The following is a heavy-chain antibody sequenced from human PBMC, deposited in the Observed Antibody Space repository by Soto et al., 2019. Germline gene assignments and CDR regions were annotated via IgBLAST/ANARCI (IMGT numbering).Heavy chain of an antibody. CDR2: IYGSGSA. V-gene: IGHV4-4*07. J-gene: IGHJ3*01. Sequence: QVQLQESGPGLVKPPETLSLTCVVSGGSISNYSWSWIRQTAGKGLEWMGRIYGSGSANYNPSLKSRCTMSVDTSKNQYSLKVSSVTAADTAVYYCARDGPVVGASDAFDLLGQGTMGTGSS. D-gene: IGHD1-26*01. CDR1: GGSISNYS. CDR3: ARDGPVVGASDAFDL.